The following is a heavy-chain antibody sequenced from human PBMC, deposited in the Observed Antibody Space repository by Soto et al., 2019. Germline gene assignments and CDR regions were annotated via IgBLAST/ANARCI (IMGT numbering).Heavy chain of an antibody. V-gene: IGHV4-59*02. J-gene: IGHJ6*02. CDR3: ARARGELGYYYYGMDV. D-gene: IGHD3-10*01. CDR1: DGSVSNSY. Sequence: SETLSLTCTVSDGSVSNSYWNWIRQPPGKGLEWIGYIYYSGTTNYNPSLKSRVTISVDTSKNQFSLKLSSVTAADTAVYYCARARGELGYYYYGMDVWGQGTTVTVS. CDR2: IYYSGTT.